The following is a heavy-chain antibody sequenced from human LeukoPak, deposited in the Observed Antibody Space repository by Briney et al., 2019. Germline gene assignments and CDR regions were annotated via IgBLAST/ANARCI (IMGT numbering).Heavy chain of an antibody. D-gene: IGHD5-12*01. V-gene: IGHV3-11*01. CDR1: GFTLSDYY. CDR2: ISSSGSTI. Sequence: GGSLRLSCAASGFTLSDYYMSWIRQAPGKGLEWVSYISSSGSTIYYADSVKGRFTISRDNAKNSLYLQMNSLRAEDTAVYYCARDRYDYDAFDIWGQGTMVTVSS. CDR3: ARDRYDYDAFDI. J-gene: IGHJ3*02.